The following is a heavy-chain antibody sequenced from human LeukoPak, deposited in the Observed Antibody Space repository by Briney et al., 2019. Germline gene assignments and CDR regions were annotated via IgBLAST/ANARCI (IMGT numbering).Heavy chain of an antibody. V-gene: IGHV4-28*01. CDR2: IYYSGST. CDR3: ARRAVAGTSFEDY. J-gene: IGHJ4*02. Sequence: SETLSLTCAVSGYSISSSNWWGWIRRPPGKGLEWIGYIYYSGSTYYNPSLKSRVTMSVDTSKNQFSLKLSSVTAVDTAVYYCARRAVAGTSFEDYWGQGTLVTVSS. D-gene: IGHD6-19*01. CDR1: GYSISSSNW.